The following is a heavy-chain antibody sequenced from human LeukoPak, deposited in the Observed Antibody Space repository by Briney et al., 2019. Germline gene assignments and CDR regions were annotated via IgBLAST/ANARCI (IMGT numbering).Heavy chain of an antibody. Sequence: PGGSLRLSCAASGFTFSSYGMHWVRQAPGKGLEGVAVIWYDGSNKYYADSVKGRFTISRDNSKNTLYLQMNRLRAEDTAVYYCAKDQMITFGGVIDHLIDIWGQGTMVTVSS. D-gene: IGHD3-16*02. J-gene: IGHJ3*02. CDR2: IWYDGSNK. CDR3: AKDQMITFGGVIDHLIDI. V-gene: IGHV3-33*06. CDR1: GFTFSSYG.